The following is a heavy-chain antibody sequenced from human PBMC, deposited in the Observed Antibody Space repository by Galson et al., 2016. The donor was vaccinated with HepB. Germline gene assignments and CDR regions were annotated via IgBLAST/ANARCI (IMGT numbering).Heavy chain of an antibody. CDR1: GFTFSGYA. Sequence: SLRLSCAASGFTFSGYAMHWVRQAPGKGLEWVAVVSYDGSIISYADSVKGRFTISRHNSKNTLYLQMNSLRAEDTAVYYCCVDTAMDYVFDYWGQGTLVTVSS. J-gene: IGHJ4*02. V-gene: IGHV3-30*04. D-gene: IGHD5-18*01. CDR3: CVDTAMDYVFDY. CDR2: VSYDGSII.